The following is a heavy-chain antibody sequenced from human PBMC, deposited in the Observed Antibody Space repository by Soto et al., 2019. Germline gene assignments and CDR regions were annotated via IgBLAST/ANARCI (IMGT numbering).Heavy chain of an antibody. CDR1: GFTFSSYA. D-gene: IGHD5-18*01. J-gene: IGHJ4*02. CDR3: ARVLEAGYGTTIDY. CDR2: ISYDGSNK. Sequence: GGSLRLSCAASGFTFSSYAMHWVRQAPGKGLEWVAVISYDGSNKYYADSVKGRFTITRDNSKNTLYLQMNSLRAEDTAVYYCARVLEAGYGTTIDYWGQGTLVTVSS. V-gene: IGHV3-30-3*01.